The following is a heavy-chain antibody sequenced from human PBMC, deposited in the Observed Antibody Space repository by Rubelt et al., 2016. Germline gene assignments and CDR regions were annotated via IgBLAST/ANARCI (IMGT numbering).Heavy chain of an antibody. CDR3: AKQVVPGTAHQFAMDV. Sequence: QAPGKGLEWVAVVRFDGTRTYYADSVRGRFTMSRDNSRSTLYLQMNSLRAEDTAVYYRAKQVVPGTAHQFAMDVWGQGTKVIVSS. D-gene: IGHD6-19*01. CDR2: VRFDGTRT. J-gene: IGHJ6*02. V-gene: IGHV3-30*02.